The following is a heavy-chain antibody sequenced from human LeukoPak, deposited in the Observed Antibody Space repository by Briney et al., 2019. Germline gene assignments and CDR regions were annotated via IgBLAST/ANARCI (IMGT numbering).Heavy chain of an antibody. V-gene: IGHV4-59*12. Sequence: SETLSLTCTVSGGSISSYYWNWIRQPPGKGLEWIGYIYYSGSTNYNPSLKSRVTISIDTSKNQFSLKLSSVTAADTAIYYCARDTGGRGRLDAFDIWGQGTMVTVSS. D-gene: IGHD3-10*01. CDR3: ARDTGGRGRLDAFDI. J-gene: IGHJ3*02. CDR2: IYYSGST. CDR1: GGSISSYY.